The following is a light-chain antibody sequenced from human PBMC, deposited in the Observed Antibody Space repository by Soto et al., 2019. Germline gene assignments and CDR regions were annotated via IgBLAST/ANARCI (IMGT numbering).Light chain of an antibody. CDR3: QQYNNWPPYT. Sequence: EIVMTQSPATLSVSPGERATLSCRASQSVSSNLAWYQQKPGQAPRPLIYGASTRAHGIPARFTGSGSGTELTLTISSLQSEDFAVYYCQQYNNWPPYTFGQGTKLEIK. CDR2: GAS. J-gene: IGKJ2*01. CDR1: QSVSSN. V-gene: IGKV3-15*01.